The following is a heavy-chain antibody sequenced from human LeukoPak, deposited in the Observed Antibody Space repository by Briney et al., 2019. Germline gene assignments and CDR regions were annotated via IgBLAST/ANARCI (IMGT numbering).Heavy chain of an antibody. V-gene: IGHV3-74*01. Sequence: QSGGSLRLSCAASGFTFSSYWVHWVRQAPGKGLVWVSRINSDGSSTRYADSVKGRFTISRDNAKNTLNLQMNSLRAEDTAVYYCARAYYGDYRIDYWGQGTLVTVSS. CDR1: GFTFSSYW. J-gene: IGHJ4*02. D-gene: IGHD4-17*01. CDR2: INSDGSST. CDR3: ARAYYGDYRIDY.